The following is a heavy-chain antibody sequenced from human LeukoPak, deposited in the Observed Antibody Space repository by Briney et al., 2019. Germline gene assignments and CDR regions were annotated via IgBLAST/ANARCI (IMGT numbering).Heavy chain of an antibody. D-gene: IGHD3-16*02. CDR3: ARDDHWGDYVLGSYHNSDY. J-gene: IGHJ4*02. CDR1: GFTFSSYW. V-gene: IGHV3-74*01. CDR2: INSDGSST. Sequence: GGSLRLSCAASGFTFSSYWMHWVRQAPGKGLVWVSRINSDGSSTSYADSVKGRFTISRDNAKNTLYLQMNSLRAEDTAVYYCARDDHWGDYVLGSYHNSDYWGQGTLVTVSS.